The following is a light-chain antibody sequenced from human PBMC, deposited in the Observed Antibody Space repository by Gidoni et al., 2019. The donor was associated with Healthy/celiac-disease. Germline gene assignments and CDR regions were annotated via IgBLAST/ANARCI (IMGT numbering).Light chain of an antibody. V-gene: IGKV3-20*01. CDR3: QQYGSSPLT. CDR1: QSVSSIY. Sequence: EIVLTQSPGTLSLSPGESANISFRASQSVSSIYLAWYQQKPGQAPRLLIYGASSRATRIPERFSVSGSGTDFTLTISRLEPEDFAVYYCQQYGSSPLTFGGGTKVEIK. J-gene: IGKJ4*01. CDR2: GAS.